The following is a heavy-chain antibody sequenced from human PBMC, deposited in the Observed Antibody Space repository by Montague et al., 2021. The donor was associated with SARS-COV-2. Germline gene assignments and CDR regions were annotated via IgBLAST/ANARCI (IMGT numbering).Heavy chain of an antibody. Sequence: SDTLSLTCTVSGGSITNNIDYWAWIRQPPGKGLEWIGSTYYTGNTYYNPSLKSRVTIAVVASKNHFTLKLSSVTAAETAVYYCARLKRYFDSSGSPSAFDFWGQGTKVTVSS. CDR2: TYYTGNT. J-gene: IGHJ3*01. V-gene: IGHV4-39*02. CDR1: GGSITNNIDY. D-gene: IGHD3-22*01. CDR3: ARLKRYFDSSGSPSAFDF.